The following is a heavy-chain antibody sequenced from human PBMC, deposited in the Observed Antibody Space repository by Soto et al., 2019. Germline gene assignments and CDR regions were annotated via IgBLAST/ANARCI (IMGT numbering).Heavy chain of an antibody. Sequence: SVKVSCKASGCTFSSYAISWVRQAPGQGLEWMGGIIPIFGTANYAQKFQGRVTITADKSTSTAYMELSSLRSEDTAVYYCAREHGGYDYYYYGMDVWGQGTTVTVSS. V-gene: IGHV1-69*06. CDR1: GCTFSSYA. J-gene: IGHJ6*02. CDR2: IIPIFGTA. CDR3: AREHGGYDYYYYGMDV. D-gene: IGHD3-16*01.